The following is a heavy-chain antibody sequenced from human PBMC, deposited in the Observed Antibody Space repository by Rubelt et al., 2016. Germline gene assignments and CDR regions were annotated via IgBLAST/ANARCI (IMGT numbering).Heavy chain of an antibody. D-gene: IGHD4-23*01. V-gene: IGHV3-23*01. CDR3: AKDGGGNFFDAAFH. CDR1: GFTFSSYA. J-gene: IGHJ4*02. CDR2: IIGSGGST. Sequence: PGGSLRLSCAASGFTFSSYAMSWVRQAPGKGLEWVSGIIGSGGSTYYADSVKGRFTISRDNSKNTLYLQMNSLRAEDTAVYYCAKDGGGNFFDAAFHWGQGALVTVSS.